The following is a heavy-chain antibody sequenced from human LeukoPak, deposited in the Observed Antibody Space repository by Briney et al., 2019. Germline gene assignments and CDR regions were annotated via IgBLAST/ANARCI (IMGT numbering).Heavy chain of an antibody. V-gene: IGHV3-43*02. CDR3: AKDGGLAATTGYFDY. CDR1: GFTFSSYA. D-gene: IGHD1/OR15-1a*01. Sequence: PGGSLRLSCAASGFTFSSYAMSRVRQAPGKGLEWVSLISGAGGRTYYAASVTGRFTISRHNSKHSLYLQMKSLRTEDTALYYCAKDGGLAATTGYFDYWGEGTLVTVAS. CDR2: ISGAGGRT. J-gene: IGHJ4*02.